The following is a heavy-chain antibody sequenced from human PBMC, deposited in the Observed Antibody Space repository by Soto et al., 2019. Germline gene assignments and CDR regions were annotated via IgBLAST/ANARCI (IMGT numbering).Heavy chain of an antibody. V-gene: IGHV4-39*01. CDR3: ARQSTGYSVEVDY. CDR2: IHNSRST. J-gene: IGHJ4*02. CDR1: GDSISSSHYY. D-gene: IGHD6-13*01. Sequence: QVQLQESGPRLVKPWETLSLTCIVSGDSISSSHYYLGWLRPPPEKLLESIGSIHNSRSTYYNPSIKIRVNRSGNKSKNQFSLKVTSVTAADTAVYYCARQSTGYSVEVDYWGQGTLVTVSS.